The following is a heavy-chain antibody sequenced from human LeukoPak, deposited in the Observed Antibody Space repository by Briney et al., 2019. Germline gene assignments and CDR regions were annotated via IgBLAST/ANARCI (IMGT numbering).Heavy chain of an antibody. D-gene: IGHD3-22*01. CDR1: GGSFSGYY. Sequence: SETLSLTCAVYGGSFSGYYWSWIRQPPGKGLEWIGEINHSGSTNYNPSLKSRVTISVDTSTNQFSLKLSSVTAADTAVYYCARVEYYDSSGYYSIDYWGQGTLVTVSS. CDR2: INHSGST. V-gene: IGHV4-34*01. CDR3: ARVEYYDSSGYYSIDY. J-gene: IGHJ4*02.